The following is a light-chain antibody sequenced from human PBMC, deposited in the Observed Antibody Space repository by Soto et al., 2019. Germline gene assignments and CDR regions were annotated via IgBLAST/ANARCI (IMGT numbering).Light chain of an antibody. V-gene: IGLV2-18*02. CDR1: SSDVGSYNR. J-gene: IGLJ2*01. Sequence: QSALTQPPSVSGSPGQSVTISCTGTSSDVGSYNRLSWYQQPPGTAPKLIMYEVNTRPSGVPDRFSGSKSGSTASLTISGLQAEDEADYYCQSYDSSFVLFGGGTKLTVL. CDR2: EVN. CDR3: QSYDSSFVL.